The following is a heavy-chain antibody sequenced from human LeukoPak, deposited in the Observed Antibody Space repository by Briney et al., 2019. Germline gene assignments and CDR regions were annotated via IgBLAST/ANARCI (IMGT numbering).Heavy chain of an antibody. CDR3: AIAPYCGGDCYSPFDY. V-gene: IGHV3-23*01. Sequence: PGGSLRLSCAASGFTVSSNYMSWVRQAPGKGLEWVSAISGSGGSTYYADSVKGRFTISRDNSKNTLYLQMNSLRAEDTAVYYCAIAPYCGGDCYSPFDYWGQGTLVTVSS. D-gene: IGHD2-21*01. CDR1: GFTVSSNY. J-gene: IGHJ4*02. CDR2: ISGSGGST.